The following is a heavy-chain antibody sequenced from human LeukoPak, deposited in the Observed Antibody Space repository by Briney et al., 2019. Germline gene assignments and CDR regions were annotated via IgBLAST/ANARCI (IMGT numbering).Heavy chain of an antibody. V-gene: IGHV4-39*07. CDR3: ARDGITGPNWFDP. CDR2: IYTSGST. CDR1: GGSISSSSYY. J-gene: IGHJ5*02. Sequence: SETLSLTCTVSGGSISSSSYYWGWIRQPPGKGLEWIGRIYTSGSTNYNPSLKSRVTMSVDTSKNQFSLKLSSVTAADTAVYYCARDGITGPNWFDPWGQGTLVTVSS. D-gene: IGHD1-20*01.